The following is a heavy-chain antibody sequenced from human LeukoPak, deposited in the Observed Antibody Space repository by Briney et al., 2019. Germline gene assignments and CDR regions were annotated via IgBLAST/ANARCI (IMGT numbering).Heavy chain of an antibody. J-gene: IGHJ4*02. CDR3: ARDYCSSTSCYLDY. CDR1: GYTFTSYG. Sequence: GASVKVSCKASGYTFTSYGITWVRQAPGQGLEWMGWISTYNGNTNYAQKVQGRITMTTDTSTSTAYMELRSLRSDDTAVYYCARDYCSSTSCYLDYWGQGTLVTVSS. CDR2: ISTYNGNT. V-gene: IGHV1-18*01. D-gene: IGHD2-2*01.